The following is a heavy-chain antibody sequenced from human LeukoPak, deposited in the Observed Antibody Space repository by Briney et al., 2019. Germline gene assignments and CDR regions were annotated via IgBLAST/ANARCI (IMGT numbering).Heavy chain of an antibody. D-gene: IGHD5-12*01. V-gene: IGHV1-2*02. CDR3: AVATNSDAFDI. CDR1: GYTFTGYY. Sequence: GSVQVSCKASGYTFTGYYMHWVRQAPGQGLEWMGWINPNSGGTNYAQKFQGRVTMTRDTSISTAYMELSRLRSDDTAVYYCAVATNSDAFDIWGQGTMVTVSS. CDR2: INPNSGGT. J-gene: IGHJ3*02.